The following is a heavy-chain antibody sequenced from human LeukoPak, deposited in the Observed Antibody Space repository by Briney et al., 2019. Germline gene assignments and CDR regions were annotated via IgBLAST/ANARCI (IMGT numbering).Heavy chain of an antibody. J-gene: IGHJ4*02. Sequence: GGSLRLSCAASGVTFSSDSMNWVREAPGKGLEWVSSISSSRSYIYYADSGKGRFTISRDNAKNSLYLQMNSLRAEDPAVFSCARSDPVPELPLKDYWGQGTLVTVPS. CDR1: GVTFSSDS. CDR2: ISSSRSYI. CDR3: ARSDPVPELPLKDY. D-gene: IGHD1-26*01. V-gene: IGHV3-21*01.